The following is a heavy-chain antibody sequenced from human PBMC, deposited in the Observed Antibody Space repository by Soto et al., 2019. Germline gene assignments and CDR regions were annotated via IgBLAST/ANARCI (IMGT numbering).Heavy chain of an antibody. Sequence: QVQLVQSGAEVKNPGASVKVSCKASGYTFTSFYIHWVRQAPGQGLEWMSIINPNGGSTNYAQNLQGRATLTRDTSTNTVYMELSSLRSEDTAVYYCARGLTSGDYWGQGTLVTVSS. V-gene: IGHV1-46*01. CDR2: INPNGGST. J-gene: IGHJ4*02. CDR3: ARGLTSGDY. CDR1: GYTFTSFY.